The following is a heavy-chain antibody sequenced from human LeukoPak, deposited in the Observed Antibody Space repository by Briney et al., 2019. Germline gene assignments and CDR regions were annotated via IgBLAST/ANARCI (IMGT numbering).Heavy chain of an antibody. CDR3: ARQRGRHGYNCG. V-gene: IGHV4-39*01. Sequence: SETLSLTCTVSGGSISSSSYYWSWIRQPPGKGLEWIGEINHSGSTNYNPSLKSRVTISVDTSKNQFSLKLSSVTAADTAVYYCARQRGRHGYNCGWGQGTLVTVSS. J-gene: IGHJ4*02. CDR1: GGSISSSSYY. D-gene: IGHD5-24*01. CDR2: INHSGST.